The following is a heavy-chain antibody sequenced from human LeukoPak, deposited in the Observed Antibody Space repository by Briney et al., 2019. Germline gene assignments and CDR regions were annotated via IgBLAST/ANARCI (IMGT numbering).Heavy chain of an antibody. CDR2: ISSRSSYI. CDR1: GFTFSSYS. J-gene: IGHJ6*03. CDR3: AGAPLPPDELQLWPTDYYYYYYMDV. D-gene: IGHD5-18*01. Sequence: PGGSPRLSCAASGFTFSSYSMNSVRQAPGKGLEWVSSISSRSSYIYYAHSVKGRFTISRDNAKYSLYLPMNSLRAEDTAVYYCAGAPLPPDELQLWPTDYYYYYYMDVWGKGTTVTVSS. V-gene: IGHV3-21*01.